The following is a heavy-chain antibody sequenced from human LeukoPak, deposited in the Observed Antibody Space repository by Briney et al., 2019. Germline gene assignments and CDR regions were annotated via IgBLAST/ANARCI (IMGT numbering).Heavy chain of an antibody. CDR1: GGSFSGYY. CDR3: ARQVEVAGTCYYFDY. CDR2: INHSGST. J-gene: IGHJ4*02. Sequence: SETLSLTCAVYGGSFSGYYWRWIRQPPGRGLEWIGEINHSGSTKSNPSLKSRVTISVDTSKNQFSLNLSSMTAADTAVYYCARQVEVAGTCYYFDYWGQGTLVTVSS. V-gene: IGHV4-34*01. D-gene: IGHD6-19*01.